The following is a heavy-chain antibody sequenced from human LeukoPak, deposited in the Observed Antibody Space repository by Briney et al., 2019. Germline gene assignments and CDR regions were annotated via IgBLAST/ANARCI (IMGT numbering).Heavy chain of an antibody. CDR3: ARGPWLRGVY. Sequence: ASVKVSCKASGYTFTSNDINWVRQAPGQGLEWLGWMNPNSGNAGYAQKFQGRVSMTRNTSITTAYMELSSLRSEDTAVYYCARGPWLRGVYWGHGTLVTVSS. D-gene: IGHD5-12*01. J-gene: IGHJ4*01. CDR2: MNPNSGNA. V-gene: IGHV1-8*01. CDR1: GYTFTSND.